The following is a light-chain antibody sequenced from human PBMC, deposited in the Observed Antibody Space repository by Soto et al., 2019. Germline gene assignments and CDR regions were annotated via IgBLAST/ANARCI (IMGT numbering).Light chain of an antibody. J-gene: IGKJ1*01. Sequence: EIVLTQSPATLSVSPGERVTLSCRASRSVSNNLVWYKQKPGQAPRLLIYGASTRATGVPVRFSGSGSETEFTLTISSLQSEDFAVYYCLQHNNWWAFGQGTKVDIK. CDR2: GAS. CDR1: RSVSNN. V-gene: IGKV3-15*01. CDR3: LQHNNWWA.